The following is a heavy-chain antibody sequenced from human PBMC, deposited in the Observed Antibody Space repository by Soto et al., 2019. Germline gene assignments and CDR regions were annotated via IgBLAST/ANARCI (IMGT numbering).Heavy chain of an antibody. V-gene: IGHV4-34*01. Sequence: SEALSLTCAGYSGSVSGYYWSWIRQPPGKGLEWIGEINHSGSTNYNPSLKSRVTISVDTSKNQFSLKLSSVTAADTAVYYCARGGFVTMIGWRSDSIPVKFDPRRQATLVTVSS. D-gene: IGHD3-22*01. CDR1: SGSVSGYY. CDR2: INHSGST. CDR3: ARGGFVTMIGWRSDSIPVKFDP. J-gene: IGHJ5*02.